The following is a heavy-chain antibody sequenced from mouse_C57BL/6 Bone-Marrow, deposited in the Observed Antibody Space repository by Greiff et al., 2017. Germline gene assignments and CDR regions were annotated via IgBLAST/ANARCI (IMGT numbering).Heavy chain of an antibody. Sequence: QVQLQQPGAELVRPGSSVKLSCKASGYTFTSYWMHWVKQRPIQGLEWIGNIDPSDSETHYNQKFKDKATLTVDKSSSTAYMQLSSLTSEDSAVYYCARGNWDVRCAYWGQGTLVTVSA. V-gene: IGHV1-52*01. J-gene: IGHJ3*01. CDR3: ARGNWDVRCAY. CDR1: GYTFTSYW. CDR2: IDPSDSET. D-gene: IGHD4-1*01.